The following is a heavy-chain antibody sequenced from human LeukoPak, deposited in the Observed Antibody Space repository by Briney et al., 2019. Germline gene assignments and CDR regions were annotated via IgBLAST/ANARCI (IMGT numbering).Heavy chain of an antibody. D-gene: IGHD5-12*01. J-gene: IGHJ4*02. Sequence: SETLSLTCAVYGGSFSGYYWSWIRQPPGKGLEWIGEINHSGSTNYNPSLKSRVTISVDTSKNQFSLKLSSVTAADTAVYYCATGGYSGYGSRIDYWGQGTLVTVSS. CDR1: GGSFSGYY. V-gene: IGHV4-34*01. CDR2: INHSGST. CDR3: ATGGYSGYGSRIDY.